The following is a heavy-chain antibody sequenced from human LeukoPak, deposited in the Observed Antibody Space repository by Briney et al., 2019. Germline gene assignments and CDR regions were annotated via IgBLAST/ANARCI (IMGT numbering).Heavy chain of an antibody. D-gene: IGHD6-13*01. V-gene: IGHV1-2*02. CDR1: GYTFTGYY. CDR2: INPNSGGT. J-gene: IGHJ5*02. CDR3: ATLKAAAGTGWFDP. Sequence: ASVKVSCKASGYTFTGYYMRWVRQAPGQGLEWMGWINPNSGGTNYAQKFQGRVTMTRDTSISTAYMELSRLRSDDTAVYYRATLKAAAGTGWFDPWGQGTLVTVSS.